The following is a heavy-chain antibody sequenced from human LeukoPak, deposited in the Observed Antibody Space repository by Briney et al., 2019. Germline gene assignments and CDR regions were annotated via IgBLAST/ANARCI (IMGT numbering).Heavy chain of an antibody. CDR1: GYSFTNYW. Sequence: GESLKISWKGSGYSFTNYWIGWGRQMPGKGLGGGGIIYPGDSDTIYSPSFQGQVTISADKSISTAYLQWSSLKASDTAMYYCARKGYGYFNWFDPWGQGTLVTVSS. J-gene: IGHJ5*02. CDR2: IYPGDSDT. V-gene: IGHV5-51*01. D-gene: IGHD5-18*01. CDR3: ARKGYGYFNWFDP.